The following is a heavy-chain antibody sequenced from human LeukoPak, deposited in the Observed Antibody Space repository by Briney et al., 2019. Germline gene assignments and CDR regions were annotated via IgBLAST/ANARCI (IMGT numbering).Heavy chain of an antibody. CDR2: MNNGPGAT. CDR3: AKAHYDLLDV. Sequence: GGSLRLSCAASGFSFSTSPMSWVRQPPGKGLEWVSAMNNGPGATFYRDSVRGRFTISRDDSKSTLYLQMNSLRAEDTGTYYCAKAHYDLLDVWGQGTTVTVSS. J-gene: IGHJ6*02. D-gene: IGHD5-12*01. V-gene: IGHV3-23*01. CDR1: GFSFSTSP.